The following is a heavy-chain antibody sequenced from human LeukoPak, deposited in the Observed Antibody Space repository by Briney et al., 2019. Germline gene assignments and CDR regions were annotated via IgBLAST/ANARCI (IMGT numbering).Heavy chain of an antibody. CDR3: ARQEVIVVPPAANWFDS. V-gene: IGHV4-59*11. J-gene: IGHJ5*01. D-gene: IGHD2-2*01. CDR2: INYSGST. Sequence: SETLSLTCTVSGGSISEHYWSWIRQPPGKGLEWIGYINYSGSTNYNPSLKSRVTISVDTSKNQFSLILGSVTTADTAVYYCARQEVIVVPPAANWFDSWGQGTLVTVSS. CDR1: GGSISEHY.